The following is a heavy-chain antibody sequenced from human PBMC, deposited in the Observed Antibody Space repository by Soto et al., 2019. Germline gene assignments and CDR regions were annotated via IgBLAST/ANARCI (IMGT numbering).Heavy chain of an antibody. CDR2: IIPIFGTA. CDR1: GGTFSSYA. Sequence: SVKVSCKASGGTFSSYAISWVRQAPGQGLEWMGGIIPIFGTANYAQKFQGRVTITADESTSTAYMELSSLRSEDTAVYYCERYGYCSGGSCYSPFYGMDVWGQGTTVTVSS. D-gene: IGHD2-15*01. V-gene: IGHV1-69*13. CDR3: ERYGYCSGGSCYSPFYGMDV. J-gene: IGHJ6*02.